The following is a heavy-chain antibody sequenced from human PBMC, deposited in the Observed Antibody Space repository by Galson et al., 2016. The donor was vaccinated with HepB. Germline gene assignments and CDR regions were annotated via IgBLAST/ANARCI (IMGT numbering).Heavy chain of an antibody. CDR1: GFTFKSHS. CDR2: ISENGGST. D-gene: IGHD2-2*01. CDR3: ARDQGYCSGITCLIYDY. J-gene: IGHJ4*02. Sequence: SLRLSCAASGFTFKSHSMSWVRQAPGKGLEWVSAISENGGSTHYADSVEGRFTISRDNSKNTLYLQVNSVRAEDTAVYYCARDQGYCSGITCLIYDYWGQGTLVTVS. V-gene: IGHV3-23*01.